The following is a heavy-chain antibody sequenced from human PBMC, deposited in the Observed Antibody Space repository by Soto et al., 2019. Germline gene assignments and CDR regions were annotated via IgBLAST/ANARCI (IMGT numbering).Heavy chain of an antibody. V-gene: IGHV3-21*01. D-gene: IGHD3-22*01. CDR3: ARGGDTSGSWPRY. J-gene: IGHJ4*02. CDR2: ISSSSTYI. CDR1: GFTFSSFS. Sequence: GSLRLSCAASGFTFSSFSMNWVRQAPGKGLEWVSSISSSSTYIYYADSVKGRFTISRDDAKNSLFLQMSSLRVADTAVYYCARGGDTSGSWPRYWGQGTLVTVSS.